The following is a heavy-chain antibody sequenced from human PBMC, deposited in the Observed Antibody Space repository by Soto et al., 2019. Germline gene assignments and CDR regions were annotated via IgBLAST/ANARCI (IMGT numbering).Heavy chain of an antibody. Sequence: EVQLEESGGTLVQPGGSLRLSCAASGFTFSNYWMSWVRQAPGKGLERVANINRDGSEKYYGDSLRGRFTISRDNPKNSLYLQMTTLSVDDTALYYCARAGVSYGLDFWGQGTLVTVSS. CDR1: GFTFSNYW. J-gene: IGHJ4*02. CDR2: INRDGSEK. CDR3: ARAGVSYGLDF. V-gene: IGHV3-7*01. D-gene: IGHD3-3*01.